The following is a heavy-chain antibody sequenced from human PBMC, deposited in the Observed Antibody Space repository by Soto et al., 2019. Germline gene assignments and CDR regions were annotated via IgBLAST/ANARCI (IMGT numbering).Heavy chain of an antibody. V-gene: IGHV4-34*01. CDR2: INHSGST. Sequence: SETLSLTCAVYGGFFSGYYWSWIRQPPGKGLEWIGEINHSGSTNYNPSLKSRVTISVDTSKNQFSLKLSSVTAADTAVYYCARVHYYDSSGYYEGFDYWGQGTLVTVSS. CDR3: ARVHYYDSSGYYEGFDY. J-gene: IGHJ4*02. CDR1: GGFFSGYY. D-gene: IGHD3-22*01.